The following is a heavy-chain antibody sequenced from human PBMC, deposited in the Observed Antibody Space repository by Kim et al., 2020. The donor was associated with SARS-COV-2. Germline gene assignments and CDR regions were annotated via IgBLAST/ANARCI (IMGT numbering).Heavy chain of an antibody. V-gene: IGHV3-74*01. CDR3: TREPLGSEEVFHFDS. D-gene: IGHD1-26*01. Sequence: GGSLRLSCAASGFTFSDYWMHWVRQTPGKGLVWVSRINSNGRTIDHADSVRGRFITSRDNAKSMLYLHMSSLGAADTAVYYCTREPLGSEEVFHFDSWGQGTLVTVSS. CDR1: GFTFSDYW. J-gene: IGHJ4*02. CDR2: INSNGRTI.